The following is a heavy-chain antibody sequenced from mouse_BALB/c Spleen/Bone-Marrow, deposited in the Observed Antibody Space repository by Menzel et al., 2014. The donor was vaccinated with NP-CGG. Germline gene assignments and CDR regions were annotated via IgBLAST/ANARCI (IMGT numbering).Heavy chain of an antibody. V-gene: IGHV7-3*02. CDR2: IRNKANGYTT. Sequence: EVHLVESGGGLVQPGGSLRLSCATSGFTFTDYYMNWVRQPPGKALEWLGFIRNKANGYTTEYSASVKGRFTIPRDNSQSILYLQMNTLRAEDSATYYCARDMGGLLFDYWGQGTTLTVSS. D-gene: IGHD2-3*01. CDR3: ARDMGGLLFDY. J-gene: IGHJ2*01. CDR1: GFTFTDYY.